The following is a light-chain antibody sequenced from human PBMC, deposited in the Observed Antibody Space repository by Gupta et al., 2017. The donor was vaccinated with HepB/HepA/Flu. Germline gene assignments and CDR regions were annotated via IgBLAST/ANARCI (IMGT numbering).Light chain of an antibody. CDR2: YKD. J-gene: IGLJ2*01. CDR3: AAWDTSLNVFV. CDR1: SSNVGRNN. Sequence: QSVLTQATSVSGNPGKRVNIFCSGSSSNVGRNNVNWYQQLPGTAPKHLIFYKDERPSGVPDRISGSKSGTSASLAISGLQSEDEADYYCAAWDTSLNVFVFGGGTKLTVL. V-gene: IGLV1-44*01.